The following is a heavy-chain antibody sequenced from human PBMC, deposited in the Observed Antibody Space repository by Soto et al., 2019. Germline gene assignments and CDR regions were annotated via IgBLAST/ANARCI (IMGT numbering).Heavy chain of an antibody. CDR1: GYAFTTYC. J-gene: IGHJ4*02. D-gene: IGHD1-1*01. V-gene: IGHV1-18*01. CDR2: ISAHNGNT. CDR3: ARGRYGDY. Sequence: QVHLVQSGAEVKKPGASVEVSCKGSGYAFTTYCITWVRQAPGQGLEWMGWISAHNGNTNYAQKLQGRVTVTRDTSTSTAYMELRSLRSDDTAVYYCARGRYGDYWGQGALVTVSS.